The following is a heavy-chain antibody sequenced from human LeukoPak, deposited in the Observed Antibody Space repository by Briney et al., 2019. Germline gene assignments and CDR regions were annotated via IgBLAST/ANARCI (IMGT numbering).Heavy chain of an antibody. Sequence: KAAETLSLTCALYGGSFSGYYWSWIRQPPGKGLEWIGEINHSGSTNYNPSLKSRVTISVDTSKNQFSLKLSSVTAADTAVYYCARGADDAFDIWGQGTMVTVSS. V-gene: IGHV4-34*01. J-gene: IGHJ3*02. CDR3: ARGADDAFDI. CDR2: INHSGST. CDR1: GGSFSGYY. D-gene: IGHD2-15*01.